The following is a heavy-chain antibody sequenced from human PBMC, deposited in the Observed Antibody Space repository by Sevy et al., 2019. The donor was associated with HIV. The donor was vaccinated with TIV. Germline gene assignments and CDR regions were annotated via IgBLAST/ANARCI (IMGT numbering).Heavy chain of an antibody. CDR1: GGTFSSYA. D-gene: IGHD3-10*01. V-gene: IGHV1-69*13. J-gene: IGHJ6*02. CDR2: IIPIFGTV. CDR3: ARAPLDRITLVQGVVSHYYYSMDV. Sequence: ASVNVSCKASGGTFSSYAISWVRQAPGQGLEWMGGIIPIFGTVNYAQKFQGRVTITADESTSTAYMELSSLGSEDTAVYYCARAPLDRITLVQGVVSHYYYSMDVWGQGTTVTVSS.